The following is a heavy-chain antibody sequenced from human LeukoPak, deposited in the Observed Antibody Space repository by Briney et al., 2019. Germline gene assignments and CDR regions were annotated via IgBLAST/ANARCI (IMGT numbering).Heavy chain of an antibody. J-gene: IGHJ6*03. V-gene: IGHV4-59*01. CDR2: IYYSGST. CDR3: ARTTEGYCSSASCFGFSYSYYMDV. CDR1: GGSISSYY. Sequence: TSETLSLTCTVSGGSISSYYWSWIRQPSGKGLEWIGYIYYSGSTNYNPSLKSRVTISVDTSKNQFSLKLSSVIAADTAVYYCARTTEGYCSSASCFGFSYSYYMDVWGKGTTVTISS. D-gene: IGHD2-2*01.